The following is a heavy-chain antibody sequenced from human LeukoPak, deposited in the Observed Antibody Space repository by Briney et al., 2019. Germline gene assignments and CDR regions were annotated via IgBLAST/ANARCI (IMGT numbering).Heavy chain of an antibody. V-gene: IGHV3-20*04. CDR2: INWNGGST. CDR1: GFTFDDYG. Sequence: GGSLRLSCAASGFTFDDYGMSWVRQAPGKGLEWVSGINWNGGSTGYADSVEGRFTISRDNAKNSLYLQMNSLRAEDTALYYCARAHTFLEWLLSGYFDYWGQGTLVTVSS. J-gene: IGHJ4*02. D-gene: IGHD3-3*02. CDR3: ARAHTFLEWLLSGYFDY.